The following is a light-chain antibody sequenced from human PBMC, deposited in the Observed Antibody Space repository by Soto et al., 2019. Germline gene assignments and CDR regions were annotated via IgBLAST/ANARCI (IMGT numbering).Light chain of an antibody. V-gene: IGKV3-20*01. Sequence: EIVLTQSPGTLSLSPGESATLSCRANQVVSCSYLAWYQQKPGQAPRLLIYHASDRATGVPDRFSGSGSGTDFALTITRLEPEDFALFYCQQYGTFPFSFGQGTKLEIK. CDR3: QQYGTFPFS. CDR2: HAS. J-gene: IGKJ2*01. CDR1: QVVSCSY.